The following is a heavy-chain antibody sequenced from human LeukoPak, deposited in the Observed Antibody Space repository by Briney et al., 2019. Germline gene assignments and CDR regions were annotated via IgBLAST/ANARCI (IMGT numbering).Heavy chain of an antibody. CDR2: ISYDGSNK. CDR3: AREEVGYSSSWYS. J-gene: IGHJ4*02. Sequence: PGGSLRLSCAASGFTFSSYAMHWVRQAPGKGLGWVAVISYDGSNKYYADSVKGRFTISRDNSKNTLYLQMNSLRAEDTAVYYCAREEVGYSSSWYSWGQGTLVTVSS. D-gene: IGHD6-13*01. V-gene: IGHV3-30-3*01. CDR1: GFTFSSYA.